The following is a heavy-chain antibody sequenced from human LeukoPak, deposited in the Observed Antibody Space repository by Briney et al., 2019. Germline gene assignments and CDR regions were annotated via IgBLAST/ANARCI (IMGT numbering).Heavy chain of an antibody. D-gene: IGHD5-18*01. CDR3: AIHVDTAMATGY. CDR1: GYTFTGYS. V-gene: IGHV1-2*02. CDR2: INPNSGGT. J-gene: IGHJ4*02. Sequence: GASVKVSCKASGYTFTGYSMHWVRQAPGQGLEWMGWINPNSGGTNYAQKFQGRVTMTRDTSISTAYMELSRLRSDDTAVYYCAIHVDTAMATGYWGQGTLVTVSS.